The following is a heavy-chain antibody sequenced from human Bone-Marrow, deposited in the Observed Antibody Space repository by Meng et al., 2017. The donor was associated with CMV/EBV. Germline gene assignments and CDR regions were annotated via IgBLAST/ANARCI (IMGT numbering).Heavy chain of an antibody. D-gene: IGHD3-10*01. CDR3: GREFEISMVP. J-gene: IGHJ5*02. CDR2: ISHDGSEK. V-gene: IGHV3-7*01. Sequence: GESLKISCAASGLTFSSYWMNWIRQSPGKGLEWVANISHDGSEKNYVDSVKGRFTISRDSAKNSLDLQMNRLTAEDTAVYYCGREFEISMVPWGQGTLVTVSS. CDR1: GLTFSSYW.